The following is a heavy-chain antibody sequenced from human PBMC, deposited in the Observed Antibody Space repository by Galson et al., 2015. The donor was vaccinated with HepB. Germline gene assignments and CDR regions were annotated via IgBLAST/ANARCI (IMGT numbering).Heavy chain of an antibody. CDR2: IWYDGSNK. CDR3: ARAKYYDFWSGSGSMDV. J-gene: IGHJ6*02. V-gene: IGHV3-33*01. CDR1: GFTFSSYG. D-gene: IGHD3-3*01. Sequence: SLRLSCAASGFTFSSYGMHWVRQAPGKGLEWVAVIWYDGSNKYYADSVKGRFTISRDNSKNTLYLQMNSLRAEDTAVYYCARAKYYDFWSGSGSMDVWGQGTTVTVSS.